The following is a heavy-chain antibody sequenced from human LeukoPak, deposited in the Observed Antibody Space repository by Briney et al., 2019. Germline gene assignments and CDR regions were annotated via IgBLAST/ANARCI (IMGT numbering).Heavy chain of an antibody. CDR3: ARADYGDYHGGFDY. D-gene: IGHD4-17*01. CDR1: GFTFSSYS. Sequence: PGGSLRLSCAASGFTFSSYSMNWVRQAPGKGLEWVSSISSSSSYIYYADSVKGRFTISRDNAKKSLYLQMNSLGAEDTAVYYCARADYGDYHGGFDYWGQGTLVTVSS. CDR2: ISSSSSYI. V-gene: IGHV3-21*01. J-gene: IGHJ4*02.